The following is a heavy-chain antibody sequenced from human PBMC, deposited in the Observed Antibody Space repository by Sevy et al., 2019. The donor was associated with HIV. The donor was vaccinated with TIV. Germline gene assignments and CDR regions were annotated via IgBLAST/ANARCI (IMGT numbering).Heavy chain of an antibody. CDR1: GGTFSSYA. Sequence: ASVKVSCKASGGTFSSYAISWVRQAPGQGLEWMGGIIPIFGTANYARKYQGRVTITADESTSTAYMELSSLRSEDTAVYYCARDGVGIAARQNYYYGMDVWGQGTTVTVSS. V-gene: IGHV1-69*13. D-gene: IGHD6-6*01. CDR3: ARDGVGIAARQNYYYGMDV. J-gene: IGHJ6*02. CDR2: IIPIFGTA.